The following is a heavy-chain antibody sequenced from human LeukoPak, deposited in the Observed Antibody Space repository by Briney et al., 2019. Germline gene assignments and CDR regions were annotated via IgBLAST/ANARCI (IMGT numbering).Heavy chain of an antibody. CDR2: IGSDNKP. CDR1: GFTFSAYA. J-gene: IGHJ4*02. Sequence: GGSLRLSCEASGFTFSAYAMTWVRQAPGKGLEWVSSIGSDNKPHYSESVKGRFAISRDNSKSMLFLQLNSLRAEDTALYYCARDIWTYRYSGYDASLWGQGTLVTVSS. V-gene: IGHV3-23*01. D-gene: IGHD5-12*01. CDR3: ARDIWTYRYSGYDASL.